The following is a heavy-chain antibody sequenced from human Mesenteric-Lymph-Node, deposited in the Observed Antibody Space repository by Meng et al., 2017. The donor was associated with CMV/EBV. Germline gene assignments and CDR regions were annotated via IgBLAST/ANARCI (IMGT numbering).Heavy chain of an antibody. Sequence: ASVKVSCKASGYTFTSYGITWVRQAPGQGLEWMGWISAYNGNTNYAQKVQGRVTMTTDTSTSTAYMELRSLRSDDTAVYYCARDRGQQLAQYFYYYGVGVWGQGTTVTVSS. CDR2: ISAYNGNT. CDR3: ARDRGQQLAQYFYYYGVGV. J-gene: IGHJ6*02. V-gene: IGHV1-18*01. CDR1: GYTFTSYG. D-gene: IGHD6-13*01.